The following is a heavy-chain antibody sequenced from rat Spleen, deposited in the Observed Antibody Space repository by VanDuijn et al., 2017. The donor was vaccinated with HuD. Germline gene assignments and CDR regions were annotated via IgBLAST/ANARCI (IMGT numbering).Heavy chain of an antibody. CDR1: GFTFTNYG. Sequence: EVQLVESGGGLVQPGRSLKLSCTASGFTFTNYGMAWVRQAPGKGLEWVASITNTGGNTISYPDSVKGRFTISRDNAQNTLYLQMNSLRSDDTATYYCARGVADYWGHGVLVTVSS. CDR2: ITNTGGNTI. J-gene: IGHJ2*01. V-gene: IGHV5-31*01. CDR3: ARGVADY.